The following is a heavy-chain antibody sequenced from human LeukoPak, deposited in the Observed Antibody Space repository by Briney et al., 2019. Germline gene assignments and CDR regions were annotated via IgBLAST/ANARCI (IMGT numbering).Heavy chain of an antibody. CDR3: AKRGAYDNRYFDY. CDR2: ITTSGDNT. CDR1: GFTFSSYA. D-gene: IGHD3-22*01. V-gene: IGHV3-23*01. J-gene: IGHJ4*02. Sequence: GGSLRLSCAASGFTFSSYAMSWVRQAPGKWLECVSSITTSGDNTYYADSVKGRFTISRDNSKNTLCLQMNSLRAEGTAVYYCAKRGAYDNRYFDYWGQGTLVTVSS.